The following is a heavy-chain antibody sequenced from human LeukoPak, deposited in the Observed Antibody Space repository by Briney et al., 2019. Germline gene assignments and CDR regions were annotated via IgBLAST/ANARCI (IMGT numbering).Heavy chain of an antibody. Sequence: ASVKVSCKASGYTFTGYYMHWVRQAPGQGLEWMGWINPNSSGTNYAQKFQGRVTMTRDTSISTAYMELSRLRSDDTAVYYCATSRGYSGYESSDFDYWGQGTLVTVSS. V-gene: IGHV1-2*02. D-gene: IGHD5-12*01. CDR1: GYTFTGYY. CDR2: INPNSSGT. J-gene: IGHJ4*02. CDR3: ATSRGYSGYESSDFDY.